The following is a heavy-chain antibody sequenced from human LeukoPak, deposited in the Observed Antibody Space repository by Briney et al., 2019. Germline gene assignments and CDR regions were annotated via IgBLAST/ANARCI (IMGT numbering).Heavy chain of an antibody. J-gene: IGHJ6*02. CDR3: ARVSLRTSEKYGMDV. CDR2: INHSGST. CDR1: GGSFSGYY. D-gene: IGHD1-7*01. Sequence: SETLSLTCAVYGGSFSGYYWSWIRQPPGKGLEWIGEINHSGSTNYNPSLKSRVTISVDTSKNQFSLKLSSVTAADTAVYYCARVSLRTSEKYGMDVWGQGTTVTVSS. V-gene: IGHV4-34*01.